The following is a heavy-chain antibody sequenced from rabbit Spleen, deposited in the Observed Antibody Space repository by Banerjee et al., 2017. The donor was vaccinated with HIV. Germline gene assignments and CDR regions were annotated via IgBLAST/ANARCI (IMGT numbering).Heavy chain of an antibody. V-gene: IGHV1S40*01. D-gene: IGHD8-1*01. J-gene: IGHJ6*01. CDR2: IVPGNGIT. CDR3: ARDTGSSFSSYGMDL. Sequence: QSLEESGGDLVKPGASLTLTCTASGFSFSSSAWPCWVRQAPGKGLEWIACIVPGNGITYYANWAKGRFTCSKTSSTTVTLQMTSLTVADTATYFCARDTGSSFSSYGMDLWGPGTLVTVS. CDR1: GFSFSSSAW.